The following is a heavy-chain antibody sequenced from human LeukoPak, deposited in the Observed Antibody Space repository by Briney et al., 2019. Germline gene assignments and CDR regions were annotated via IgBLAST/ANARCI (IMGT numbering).Heavy chain of an antibody. CDR3: ARVESSHYYYYYYMDV. D-gene: IGHD2-15*01. CDR1: GYTFTSYD. Sequence: GASVKVSCKASGYTFTSYDINWVRQATGQGLEWMGWMNPNSGNTGYAQKFQGRVTITRNTSISTAYMELSSLRSEDTAVYCCARVESSHYYYYYYMDVWGKKTTVTVSS. J-gene: IGHJ6*03. CDR2: MNPNSGNT. V-gene: IGHV1-8*03.